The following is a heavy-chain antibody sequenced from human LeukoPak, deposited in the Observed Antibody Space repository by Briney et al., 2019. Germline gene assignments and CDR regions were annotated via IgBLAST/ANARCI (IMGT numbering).Heavy chain of an antibody. CDR2: ISSSGSTI. V-gene: IGHV3-11*01. CDR3: VGYCSTTGCADHGY. Sequence: PGGSLRLSCAASGFTFSDYYMSWIRQAPGKGLEWVSYISSSGSTIYYADSVKGRFTISRDNAKNSLYLQVNSLRVEDTAVYYCVGYCSTTGCADHGYWGQGTLVTVSS. J-gene: IGHJ4*02. D-gene: IGHD2-2*01. CDR1: GFTFSDYY.